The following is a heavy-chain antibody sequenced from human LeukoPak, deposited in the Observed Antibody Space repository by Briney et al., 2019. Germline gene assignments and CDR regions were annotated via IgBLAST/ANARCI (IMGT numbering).Heavy chain of an antibody. V-gene: IGHV3-23*01. Sequence: LRLSCAASGFTFSSYAMSWVRQAPGKGLEWVSGISSSGGSTYYADSVKGRFTISRDNSKNTLYLQMNSLRAEDTAVYYCAKDLSSGWYVFDYWGQGTLVTVSS. CDR2: ISSSGGST. CDR3: AKDLSSGWYVFDY. J-gene: IGHJ4*02. D-gene: IGHD6-19*01. CDR1: GFTFSSYA.